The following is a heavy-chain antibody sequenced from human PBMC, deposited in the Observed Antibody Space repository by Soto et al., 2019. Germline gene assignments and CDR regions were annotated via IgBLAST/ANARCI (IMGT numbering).Heavy chain of an antibody. Sequence: QVQLVQSGAEVKKPESSVKVSCKAPGGTFSTYAISWVRQAPGQGLERMGGIIPMFGTANYAQRFQDRVTITADESTNTVYRELSSLRSEDTAVYFCASGIQLWLRRINNGYSGWGQGTLVTVSS. CDR3: ASGIQLWLRRINNGYSG. CDR2: IIPMFGTA. J-gene: IGHJ4*02. CDR1: GGTFSTYA. V-gene: IGHV1-69*12. D-gene: IGHD5-18*01.